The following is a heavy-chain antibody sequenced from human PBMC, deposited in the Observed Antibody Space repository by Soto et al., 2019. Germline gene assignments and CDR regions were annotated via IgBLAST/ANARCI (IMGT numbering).Heavy chain of an antibody. Sequence: SSVKVSCKASGGTFSSYAISWVRQAPGQGLEWMGGIIPIFGTANYAQKFQGRVTITADESTSTAYMEQSSLRSEDTAVYYCARESSTVTTVSYYYGMDVWGQGTTVTVSS. D-gene: IGHD4-4*01. V-gene: IGHV1-69*13. CDR3: ARESSTVTTVSYYYGMDV. J-gene: IGHJ6*02. CDR1: GGTFSSYA. CDR2: IIPIFGTA.